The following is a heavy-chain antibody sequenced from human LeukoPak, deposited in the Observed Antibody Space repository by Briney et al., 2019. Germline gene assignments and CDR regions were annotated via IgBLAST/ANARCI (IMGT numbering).Heavy chain of an antibody. V-gene: IGHV3-49*03. D-gene: IGHD5-12*01. J-gene: IGHJ4*02. CDR3: VRYSGDADY. Sequence: GGSLRLSCTASGFTFDNYAMSWFRQAPGKGLEWVGFIRSKIYGGTTEYAAFVKGRFTISRDDSKSMAYLQTTSLKSEDAAVYYCVRYSGDADYWGQGTLVTVSS. CDR1: GFTFDNYA. CDR2: IRSKIYGGTT.